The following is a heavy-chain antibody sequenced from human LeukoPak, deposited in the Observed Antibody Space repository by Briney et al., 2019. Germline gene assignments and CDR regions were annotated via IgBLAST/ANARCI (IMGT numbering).Heavy chain of an antibody. J-gene: IGHJ4*02. CDR3: AKGSTVTSPPTIDY. CDR1: GFTFSSYW. Sequence: GGSLRLSCAASGFTFSSYWMSWVRQAPGKGLEWVANIKQDGSEKYYVDSVKGRFTISRDNSKNTLFLQMNSLRAEDTAVYYCAKGSTVTSPPTIDYWGQGALVTVSS. CDR2: IKQDGSEK. V-gene: IGHV3-7*03. D-gene: IGHD4-17*01.